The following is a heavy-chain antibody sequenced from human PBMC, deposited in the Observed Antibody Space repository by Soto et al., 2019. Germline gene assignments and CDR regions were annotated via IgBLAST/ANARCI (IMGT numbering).Heavy chain of an antibody. CDR2: IYWDDDK. D-gene: IGHD1-26*01. CDR1: GFSLSTSGVG. CDR3: ALEKYRGSPFDY. V-gene: IGHV2-5*02. J-gene: IGHJ4*02. Sequence: QITLKESGPTLVKPTQTLTLTCTFSGFSLSTSGVGVGWIRHPPVKALEWLALIYWDDDKRYSPSLKSRLTITKDTSKNQVVLTMTNMDPVDTATYYCALEKYRGSPFDYWGQGTLVTVSS.